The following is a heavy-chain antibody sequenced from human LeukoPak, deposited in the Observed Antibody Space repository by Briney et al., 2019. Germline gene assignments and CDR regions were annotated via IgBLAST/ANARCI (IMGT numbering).Heavy chain of an antibody. CDR2: INPNSGGT. D-gene: IGHD2-2*01. CDR3: ARERFRYCSSTSCYGTKHWFDP. CDR1: GYTFTGYY. V-gene: IGHV1-2*02. J-gene: IGHJ5*02. Sequence: ASVKVSCKASGYTFTGYYMHWVRQAPGQGFEWMGWINPNSGGTNYAQKFQGRVTMTRDTSISTAYMELSRLRSDDTAVYYCARERFRYCSSTSCYGTKHWFDPWGQGTLVTVSS.